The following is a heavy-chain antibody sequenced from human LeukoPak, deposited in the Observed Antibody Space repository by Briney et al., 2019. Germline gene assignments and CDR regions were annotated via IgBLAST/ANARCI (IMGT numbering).Heavy chain of an antibody. CDR1: GFSLRTSGMC. D-gene: IGHD5-18*01. CDR3: ARIHRYGPAGYYGMDV. V-gene: IGHV2-70*11. Sequence: SGPTLVKPTPTLXLTCTFSGFSLRTSGMCVSWIRQPPGKALEWLARIDWDDDKYYSTSLKTRLTISKDTSKNQVVFTMTNMDPVDTATYYCARIHRYGPAGYYGMDVWGQGTTVTVSS. CDR2: IDWDDDK. J-gene: IGHJ6*02.